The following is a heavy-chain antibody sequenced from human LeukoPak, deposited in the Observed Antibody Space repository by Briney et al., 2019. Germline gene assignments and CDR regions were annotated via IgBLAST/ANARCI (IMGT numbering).Heavy chain of an antibody. J-gene: IGHJ4*02. Sequence: SETLSLTCTVSGGSISGDYWSWIRQPPGKGLEWVGYIYYTGATNYNPSLKSRVTISVDTSKNQFSLKLSSVTAADTAVYYCVRLQGRSTAVFDYWGQGTLVSVSS. V-gene: IGHV4-59*01. CDR3: VRLQGRSTAVFDY. CDR2: IYYTGAT. CDR1: GGSISGDY.